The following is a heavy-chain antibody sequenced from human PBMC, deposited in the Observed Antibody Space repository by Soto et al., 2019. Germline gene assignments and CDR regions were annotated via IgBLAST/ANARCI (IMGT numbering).Heavy chain of an antibody. CDR2: MYYSGST. Sequence: PSETLSLTCTVSGGSISSYYWSWIRQPPGEGLEWIGYMYYSGSTNYNPSLKSRVTISVDTSKNQFSLKLSSVTAADTAVYYCARVRLLGSGYYGMGVWGQGTTVTVSS. D-gene: IGHD2-15*01. CDR3: ARVRLLGSGYYGMGV. V-gene: IGHV4-59*01. J-gene: IGHJ6*02. CDR1: GGSISSYY.